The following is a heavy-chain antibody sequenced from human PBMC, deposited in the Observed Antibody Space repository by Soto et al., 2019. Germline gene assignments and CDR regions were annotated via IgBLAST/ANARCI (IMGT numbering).Heavy chain of an antibody. D-gene: IGHD6-13*01. CDR2: ISWNSGSI. Sequence: GGSLRLSCAASGFTFDDYAMHWVRQAPGRGLEWVSGISWNSGSIGYADSVNGRLTISSDNAKNSLYLQMNSLRAEDTALYYCAKDLESSSWYYFDYWGQGTLVTVSS. CDR3: AKDLESSSWYYFDY. CDR1: GFTFDDYA. J-gene: IGHJ4*02. V-gene: IGHV3-9*01.